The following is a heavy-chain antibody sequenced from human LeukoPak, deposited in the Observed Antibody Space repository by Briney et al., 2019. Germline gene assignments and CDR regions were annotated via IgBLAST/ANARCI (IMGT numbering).Heavy chain of an antibody. CDR3: ARGNTYFDY. CDR2: ISSSSRYI. CDR1: GFSFSSNT. V-gene: IGHV3-21*01. J-gene: IGHJ4*02. Sequence: PGGSLRLSCAASGFSFSSNTMNWVRQAPGKGLEWVSAISSSSRYIYYADSVKGRFTISRDNAKNSLYLQMNSLRAEDTAVYFCARGNTYFDYWGQGTLVTVSS.